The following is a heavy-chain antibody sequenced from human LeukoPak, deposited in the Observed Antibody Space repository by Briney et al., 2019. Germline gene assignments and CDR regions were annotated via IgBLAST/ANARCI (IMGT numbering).Heavy chain of an antibody. J-gene: IGHJ3*02. CDR1: GFTSSSFA. Sequence: TGGSLRLSCAASGFTSSSFAMNWVRQAPGKGLEWVSAITGSGDSTFYGDSVKGRFTISRDNSKNTLYLQMNSLRVADTAVYYCVRAGWLLPQDIFDIWGQGTMVTVSS. CDR2: ITGSGDST. D-gene: IGHD3-22*01. V-gene: IGHV3-23*01. CDR3: VRAGWLLPQDIFDI.